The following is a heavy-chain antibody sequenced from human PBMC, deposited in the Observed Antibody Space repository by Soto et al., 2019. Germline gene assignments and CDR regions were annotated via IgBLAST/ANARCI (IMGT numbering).Heavy chain of an antibody. V-gene: IGHV3-7*04. D-gene: IGHD1-26*01. CDR2: INQDGSEK. CDR1: ESIVSGDW. J-gene: IGHJ4*02. Sequence: EMHLVESGGGLVQTGGSLRLSCAIFESIVSGDWMNWVRQAPGKGLEWVAHINQDGSEKYYVDSVKGRFTISRDNAKKSLYLQMNSLRPADKAMYYCSGGVGDAFWGQGTLVTVSS. CDR3: SGGVGDAF.